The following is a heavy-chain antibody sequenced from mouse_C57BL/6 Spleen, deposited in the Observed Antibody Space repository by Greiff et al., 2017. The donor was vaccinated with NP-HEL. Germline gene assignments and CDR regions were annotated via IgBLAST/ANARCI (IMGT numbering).Heavy chain of an antibody. CDR1: GFNIKDDY. CDR3: TTGYYGSRNFDY. V-gene: IGHV14-4*01. Sequence: EVQLQQSGAELVRPGASVKLSCTASGFNIKDDYMHWVKQRPEQGLEWIGWIDPENGDTEYASKFQGKATITADTSSNTAYLQLSSLTSEDTAVYYCTTGYYGSRNFDYWGQGTTLTVSS. J-gene: IGHJ2*01. D-gene: IGHD1-1*01. CDR2: IDPENGDT.